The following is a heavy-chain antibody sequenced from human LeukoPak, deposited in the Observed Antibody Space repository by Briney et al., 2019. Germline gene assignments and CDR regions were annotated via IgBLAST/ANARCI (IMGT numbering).Heavy chain of an antibody. V-gene: IGHV4-4*07. D-gene: IGHD6-13*01. CDR1: GGSISSYY. Sequence: SETLSLTCTVSGGSISSYYWSWIRQPAGKGLEWIGRIYTSGSTNYNPSLKSRVTMSVDTSKNQFSLKLSSVTAADTAVYYCARDTPAAAGYYFDYWGQGTLVTVSS. CDR2: IYTSGST. CDR3: ARDTPAAAGYYFDY. J-gene: IGHJ4*02.